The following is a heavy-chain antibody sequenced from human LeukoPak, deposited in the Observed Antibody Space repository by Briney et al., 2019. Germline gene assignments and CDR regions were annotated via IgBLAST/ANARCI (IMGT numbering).Heavy chain of an antibody. CDR2: INHSGST. CDR1: GGSFSGYY. J-gene: IGHJ4*02. V-gene: IGHV4-34*01. D-gene: IGHD3-22*01. Sequence: SETLSLTCAVYGGSFSGYYWSWIRQPPGKGLEWIGEINHSGSTNYNPSLESRVTISVDTSKNQFSLKLSPVTAADTAVYYCARGLYHYYDSGHKVPYDYWGQGTLVTVSS. CDR3: ARGLYHYYDSGHKVPYDY.